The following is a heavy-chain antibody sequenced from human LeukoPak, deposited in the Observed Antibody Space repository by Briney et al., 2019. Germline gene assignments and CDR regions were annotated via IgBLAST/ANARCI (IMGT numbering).Heavy chain of an antibody. J-gene: IGHJ4*02. V-gene: IGHV3-48*03. Sequence: PGGSLRLSCAASGFSFSAFEMNWVRQAPGKRLEWISHISTGGRTIYYADSVKGRFTISRDNAKNSLYLQMNSLRGEDTGVYYCARGSGYVLDYWTQGTLVTVSS. CDR1: GFSFSAFE. CDR3: ARGSGYVLDY. D-gene: IGHD2-15*01. CDR2: ISTGGRTI.